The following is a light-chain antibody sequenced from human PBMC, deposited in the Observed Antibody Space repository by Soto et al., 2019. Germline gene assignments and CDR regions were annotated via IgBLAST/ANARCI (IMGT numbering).Light chain of an antibody. Sequence: QSALTQPPSVSAAPGQKVTNSCSGSSSNIGNNYVSWYQQLPGTAPKLLIYENNKRPSGIPDRFSGSKSGTSATLGITGLQTGDEADYYCGTWDSSLSDYVFGTGTTVTV. J-gene: IGLJ1*01. CDR2: ENN. V-gene: IGLV1-51*02. CDR3: GTWDSSLSDYV. CDR1: SSNIGNNY.